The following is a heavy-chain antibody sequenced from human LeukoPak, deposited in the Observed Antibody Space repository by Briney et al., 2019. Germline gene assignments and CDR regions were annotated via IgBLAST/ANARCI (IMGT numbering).Heavy chain of an antibody. Sequence: SVNVSCKASGGTFSSYAISWVRQAPGQGLEWMGGIIPIFGTANYAQKFQGRVTITADESTSTAYMELSSLRSEDTPVYYCARDLSYGGNSVIGYWGQGTLVTVSS. CDR3: ARDLSYGGNSVIGY. CDR2: IIPIFGTA. V-gene: IGHV1-69*13. J-gene: IGHJ4*02. D-gene: IGHD4-23*01. CDR1: GGTFSSYA.